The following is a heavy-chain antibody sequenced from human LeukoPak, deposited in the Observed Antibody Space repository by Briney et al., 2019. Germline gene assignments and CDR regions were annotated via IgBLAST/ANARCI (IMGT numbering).Heavy chain of an antibody. CDR3: GRAITFGGPPGD. D-gene: IGHD3-16*01. J-gene: IGHJ4*02. CDR2: IYDDGCS. V-gene: IGHV4-30-2*01. CDR1: GGSISTGGYA. Sequence: PSETLSLTCGVSGGSISTGGYAWSWIRQPPGKGLEYIGYIYDDGCSYYNPSLKSRVTISLDKSQNQFSLKLTSVTAADTAVYYCGRAITFGGPPGDWGQGTLVTVSS.